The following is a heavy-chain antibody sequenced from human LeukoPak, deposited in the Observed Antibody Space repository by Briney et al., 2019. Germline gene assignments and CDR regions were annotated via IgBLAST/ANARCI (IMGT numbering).Heavy chain of an antibody. Sequence: ASVKVSCKASGYTFTSYGISWVRQAPGQGLEWMGWINPNSGGTNYAQKFQGWVTMTRDTSISTAYMELSRLRSDDTAVYYCAVAAVAGTSWYFQHWGQGTLVTVSS. V-gene: IGHV1-2*04. CDR2: INPNSGGT. J-gene: IGHJ1*01. CDR1: GYTFTSYG. D-gene: IGHD6-19*01. CDR3: AVAAVAGTSWYFQH.